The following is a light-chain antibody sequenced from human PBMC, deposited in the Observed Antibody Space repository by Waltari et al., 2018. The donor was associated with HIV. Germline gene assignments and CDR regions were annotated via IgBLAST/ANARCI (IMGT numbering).Light chain of an antibody. CDR3: QQRTNWPSMYT. V-gene: IGKV3-11*01. CDR1: QSVSSY. Sequence: EIVLTQSPGTLSLSPGERATLSCRASQSVSSYLAWYHQKPGQAPRLLIYDTSNRATGIPARFSGSGSGTDFSLTISSLEPEDFAVYYCQQRTNWPSMYTFGQGTKL. J-gene: IGKJ2*01. CDR2: DTS.